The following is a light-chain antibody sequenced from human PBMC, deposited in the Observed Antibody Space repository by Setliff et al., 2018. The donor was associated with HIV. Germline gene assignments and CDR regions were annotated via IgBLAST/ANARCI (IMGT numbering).Light chain of an antibody. J-gene: IGLJ1*01. CDR1: SPNIGAGYD. CDR2: GNS. CDR3: QSYDSSLSGSYV. V-gene: IGLV1-40*01. Sequence: QSALTQPPSVSGAPGQRVTISCTGSSPNIGAGYDVHWYQQLPGTAPKILIYGNSNRPSGVPDRFSGSKSGTSASLAITGLQAEDEADYYCQSYDSSLSGSYVFGTGTKVTVL.